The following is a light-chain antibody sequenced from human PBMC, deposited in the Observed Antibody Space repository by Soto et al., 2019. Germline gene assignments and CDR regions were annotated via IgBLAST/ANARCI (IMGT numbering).Light chain of an antibody. J-gene: IGLJ7*01. CDR1: SSNIGNNY. Sequence: QSVLTQPPSVSAAPGQTVTISCSGSSSNIGNNYVSWYQQLPGTAPKLLIYDNNKRPSGIPDRFSASKSGTSATLGITGRQSGDEADYYCGTWDSSLDAGVFGGGTQLTVL. CDR3: GTWDSSLDAGV. CDR2: DNN. V-gene: IGLV1-51*01.